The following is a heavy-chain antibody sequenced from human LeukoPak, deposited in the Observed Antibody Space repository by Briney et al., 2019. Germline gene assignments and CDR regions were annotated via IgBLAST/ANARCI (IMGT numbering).Heavy chain of an antibody. V-gene: IGHV1-46*01. CDR2: INPSGGDT. J-gene: IGHJ4*02. Sequence: ASVKVSCKASGYTFTGYYIHWVRQAPGQGLEWMGIINPSGGDTSYAQKFQGRLTMTRDTSTNTVYMGLTSLRSEDTAVYYCAREVMDNLRFDYWGQGTLVTVSS. CDR3: AREVMDNLRFDY. CDR1: GYTFTGYY. D-gene: IGHD1-14*01.